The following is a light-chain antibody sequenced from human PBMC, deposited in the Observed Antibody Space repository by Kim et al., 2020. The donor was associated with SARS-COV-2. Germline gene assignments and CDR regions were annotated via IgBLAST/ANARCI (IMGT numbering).Light chain of an antibody. J-gene: IGLJ1*01. CDR3: SSVSHSDHYL. V-gene: IGLV2-8*01. CDR2: EVT. Sequence: QSALTQPPSASGSLGQSVTISCTGTSSDIGGYNFVSWYQQHPGKSPRLIIYEVTKRPSGVPDRFSGSKSGNTASLTVSGLQTEDEADYYCSSVSHSDHYLFGTGTKVTVL. CDR1: SSDIGGYNF.